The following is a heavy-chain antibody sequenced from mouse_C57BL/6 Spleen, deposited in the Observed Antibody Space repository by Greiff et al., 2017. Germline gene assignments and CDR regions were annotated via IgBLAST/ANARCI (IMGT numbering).Heavy chain of an antibody. J-gene: IGHJ3*01. CDR1: GYTFTSYW. Sequence: QVQLQQPGAELVMPGASVKLSCKASGYTFTSYWMHWVKQRPGQGLEWIGEIDPSDSYTNYNQKFKGKSTLTVDKSSSTAYMQLSSLTSEDSAVYCCARRGGYDYASAWFAYWGQGTLVTGSA. V-gene: IGHV1-69*01. CDR3: ARRGGYDYASAWFAY. D-gene: IGHD2-4*01. CDR2: IDPSDSYT.